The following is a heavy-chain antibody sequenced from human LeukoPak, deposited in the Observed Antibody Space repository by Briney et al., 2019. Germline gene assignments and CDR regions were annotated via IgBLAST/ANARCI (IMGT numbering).Heavy chain of an antibody. CDR2: IKSKTDGGTA. J-gene: IGHJ5*02. CDR1: GITFNNAW. CDR3: ATDLGQFWS. D-gene: IGHD3-3*01. V-gene: IGHV3-15*01. Sequence: GGSLRLSCATSGITFNNAWMSWVRQAPGQGLEWVGRIKSKTDGGTADYAAFVKGRFTISRDDSKNMVFLQMSSLKTEDTAVYYCATDLGQFWSWGQGTLVTVAS.